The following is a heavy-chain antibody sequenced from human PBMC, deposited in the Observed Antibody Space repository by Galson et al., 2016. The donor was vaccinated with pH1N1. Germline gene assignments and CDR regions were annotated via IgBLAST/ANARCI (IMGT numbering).Heavy chain of an antibody. CDR1: GFTFSNYG. Sequence: SVKVSCKASGFTFSNYGFSWVRQAPGQGLEWMAWISAFNGDTKYAHKVQARLTVTTDSSTNTAYMELRSLRSDDTALYCCARQSIAARPVFFDFWGRGTQVTVSS. D-gene: IGHD6-6*01. CDR2: ISAFNGDT. J-gene: IGHJ4*01. V-gene: IGHV1-18*01. CDR3: ARQSIAARPVFFDF.